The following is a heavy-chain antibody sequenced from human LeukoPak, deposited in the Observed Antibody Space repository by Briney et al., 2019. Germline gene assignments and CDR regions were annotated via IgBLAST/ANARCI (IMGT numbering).Heavy chain of an antibody. CDR1: GYTFTGYY. V-gene: IGHV1-2*02. CDR2: INPNSGGT. Sequence: ASVKVSCKASGYTFTGYYMHWVRQAPGQGLEWMGWINPNSGGTNYAQKFQGRVTMTRDTSISTAYMELSRLRSDDTAVYYCARGRGSSTSFYYFDYWGQGTLVTVSS. J-gene: IGHJ4*02. D-gene: IGHD2-2*01. CDR3: ARGRGSSTSFYYFDY.